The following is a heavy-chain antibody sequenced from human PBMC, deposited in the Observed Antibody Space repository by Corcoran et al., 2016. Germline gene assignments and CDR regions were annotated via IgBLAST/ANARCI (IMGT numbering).Heavy chain of an antibody. CDR2: ISSSSSYI. CDR3: ARESVVVPAAMSGWFDP. D-gene: IGHD2-2*01. J-gene: IGHJ5*02. V-gene: IGHV3-21*01. Sequence: EVQLVESGGGLVKPGGSLRLSCAASGFTFSSYSMNWVRQAPGKGLEWVSSISSSSSYIYYADSVKGRFTISRDNAKNSLYLQMNSLRAEEPAVYYCARESVVVPAAMSGWFDPWGQGTLVTVSS. CDR1: GFTFSSYS.